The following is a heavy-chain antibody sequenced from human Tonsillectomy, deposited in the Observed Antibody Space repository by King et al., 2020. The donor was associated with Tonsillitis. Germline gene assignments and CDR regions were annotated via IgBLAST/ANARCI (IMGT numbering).Heavy chain of an antibody. J-gene: IGHJ3*01. V-gene: IGHV4-38-2*02. D-gene: IGHD1-26*01. CDR1: GYSISSGYY. Sequence: VQLQESGPGLVKPSETLSLTCTLSGYSISSGYYWGWIRQPPGKGLEWIGSIDHNGSTYYNPSLKSRVTISVDTTKNQFSLKLSSVTAADTAVYYCARDPLASYFSQVNAFDAWGPWTLVTVSS. CDR3: ARDPLASYFSQVNAFDA. CDR2: IDHNGST.